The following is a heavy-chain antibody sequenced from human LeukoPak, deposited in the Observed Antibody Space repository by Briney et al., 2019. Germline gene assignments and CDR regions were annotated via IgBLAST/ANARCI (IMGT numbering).Heavy chain of an antibody. D-gene: IGHD3-3*01. CDR3: AKPYDFWSGRGYYFDY. Sequence: PGGSLRLSCAASGFTFSSYGMHWVRQAPGKGLEWVAFIRYEGSNKYYADSVKGRFTISRDNSKNTLYLQMNSLRAEDTAVYYCAKPYDFWSGRGYYFDYWGQGTLVTVSS. CDR2: IRYEGSNK. CDR1: GFTFSSYG. V-gene: IGHV3-30*02. J-gene: IGHJ4*02.